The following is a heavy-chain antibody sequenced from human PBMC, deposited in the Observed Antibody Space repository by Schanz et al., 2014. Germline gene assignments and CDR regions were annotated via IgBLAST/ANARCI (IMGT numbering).Heavy chain of an antibody. CDR1: GFTFTSYA. Sequence: QVQLVESGGGLVKPGGSLRLSCAASGFTFTSYAMSWVRQAPGMGLEWVSYISHNTFYTDYADSVKGRFTISRDNAKNSVYLQMNTLRAEDTAIYFCARDVYRSGRPFDLWGQGTLVTVSS. J-gene: IGHJ5*02. D-gene: IGHD5-18*01. CDR3: ARDVYRSGRPFDL. CDR2: ISHNTFYT. V-gene: IGHV3-11*06.